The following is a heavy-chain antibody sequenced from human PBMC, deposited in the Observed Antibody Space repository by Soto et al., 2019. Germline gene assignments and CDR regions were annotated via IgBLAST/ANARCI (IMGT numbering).Heavy chain of an antibody. D-gene: IGHD2-2*01. CDR3: AKPPESSSTFYYYGLDG. CDR1: GFAFSSYA. CDR2: LSGSGATT. Sequence: VQLLESGGGLVQPGGSLRLSCAASGFAFSSYAMTWVRQAPGKGLEWVSALSGSGATTYYADSVKGRFTISRDNSKNTLSLEMNSLRAEDTAVYYCAKPPESSSTFYYYGLDGWGQGTTVTVSS. J-gene: IGHJ6*02. V-gene: IGHV3-23*01.